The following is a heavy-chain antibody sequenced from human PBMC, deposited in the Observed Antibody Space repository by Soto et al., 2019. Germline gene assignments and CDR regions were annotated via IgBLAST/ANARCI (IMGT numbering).Heavy chain of an antibody. CDR2: ISYDGSNK. Sequence: GGSLRLSCAASGFTFSSYAMHWVRQAPGKGLEWVAVISYDGSNKYYADSVKGRFTISRDNSKNTLYLQMSSLRDEDTAVYYCAKYCSSDVCFDYWGQGTLVTVSS. CDR3: AKYCSSDVCFDY. V-gene: IGHV3-30-3*02. J-gene: IGHJ4*02. D-gene: IGHD2-8*01. CDR1: GFTFSSYA.